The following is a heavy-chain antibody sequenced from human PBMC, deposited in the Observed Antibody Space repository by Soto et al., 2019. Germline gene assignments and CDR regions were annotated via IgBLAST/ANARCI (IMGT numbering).Heavy chain of an antibody. Sequence: QITLKESGPTLVKPTQTLTLTCTFSGFSLSTSGVGVGWIRQPPGKALEWLALIYWDDDKRYSPSLKSRLTITKDTSKNQVVLTMTNMYPVDTATYYCAHTPKRYFDWLLSIGAFDIWGQGTMVTVSS. J-gene: IGHJ3*02. D-gene: IGHD3-9*01. CDR3: AHTPKRYFDWLLSIGAFDI. CDR1: GFSLSTSGVG. CDR2: IYWDDDK. V-gene: IGHV2-5*02.